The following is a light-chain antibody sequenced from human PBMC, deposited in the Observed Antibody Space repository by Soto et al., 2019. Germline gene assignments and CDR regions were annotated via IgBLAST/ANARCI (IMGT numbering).Light chain of an antibody. J-gene: IGLJ2*01. CDR2: EVS. V-gene: IGLV2-8*01. Sequence: QSVLTQPPSASVSPGQSVTIPCTGTSSDVGGYNYVSWYQQHPAKAPKLMIYEVSKRPSGVPDRFSGSKSGNTASLTVSGLQAEDEAAYYCTSYAGSRGLVFGGGTQLTVL. CDR1: SSDVGGYNY. CDR3: TSYAGSRGLV.